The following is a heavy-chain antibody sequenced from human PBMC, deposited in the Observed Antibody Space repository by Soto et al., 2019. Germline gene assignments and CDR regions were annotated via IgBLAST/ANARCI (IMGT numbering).Heavy chain of an antibody. J-gene: IGHJ6*03. Sequence: GASVKVSCKASGYTFTSYDINWVRQATGQGLEWMGWMNPNSGNTGYAQKFQGRVTMTRNTSISTAYMELSSLRSEDTAVYYCARDLWFGGFGFPYYYYMDVWGKGTTVTVSS. D-gene: IGHD3-10*01. V-gene: IGHV1-8*01. CDR3: ARDLWFGGFGFPYYYYMDV. CDR1: GYTFTSYD. CDR2: MNPNSGNT.